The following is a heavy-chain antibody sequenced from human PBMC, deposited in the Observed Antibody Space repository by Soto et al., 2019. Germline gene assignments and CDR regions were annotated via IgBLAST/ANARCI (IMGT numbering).Heavy chain of an antibody. D-gene: IGHD4-17*01. CDR1: GGTFSSYA. J-gene: IGHJ3*02. CDR2: IIPIFGTA. V-gene: IGHV1-69*13. Sequence: SVKVSCKASGGTFSSYAISWVLQAPGQGLEWMGGIIPIFGTANYAQKFQGRVTITADESTSTAYMELSSLRSEDTAVYYCARDLTTVVTEGYDAFDIWGQGTMVTVSS. CDR3: ARDLTTVVTEGYDAFDI.